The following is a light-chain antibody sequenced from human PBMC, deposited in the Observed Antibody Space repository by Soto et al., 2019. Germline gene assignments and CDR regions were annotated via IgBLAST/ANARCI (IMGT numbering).Light chain of an antibody. CDR3: QQSDDWPPVT. CDR2: GAS. V-gene: IGKV3-15*01. Sequence: EIVMTQSPATLSVSPGERATLSCRASQSIGSNLVWYQHRPGQPPRLLIYGASTRAPGIPARFSGSGSGTEFTLAISSLQSEDVAVYYCQQSDDWPPVTFGQGTKLELQ. J-gene: IGKJ2*01. CDR1: QSIGSN.